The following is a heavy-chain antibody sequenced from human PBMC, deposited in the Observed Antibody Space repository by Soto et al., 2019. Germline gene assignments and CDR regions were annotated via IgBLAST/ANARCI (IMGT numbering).Heavy chain of an antibody. J-gene: IGHJ5*02. V-gene: IGHV2-5*01. CDR2: IYWNDDK. CDR3: ALAIRITMIAEGHWFDP. Sequence: SGPTLVNPAQTLTLNCTFSGFSLSTSGVGVGWIRQPPGKALEWLALIYWNDDKRYSPSLKSRLTITKDTSKNQVVLTMTNMDPVDTATYYCALAIRITMIAEGHWFDPWGQGTLVTVSS. D-gene: IGHD3-22*01. CDR1: GFSLSTSGVG.